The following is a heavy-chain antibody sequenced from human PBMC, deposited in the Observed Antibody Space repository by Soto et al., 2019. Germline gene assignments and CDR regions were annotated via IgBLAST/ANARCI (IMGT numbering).Heavy chain of an antibody. D-gene: IGHD2-2*02. J-gene: IGHJ6*02. Sequence: ASVKVSCKASGYTFTSYGISWVRQAPGQGLEWMGWISAYNGHTNYAQKLQGRVTMTTDTSTSTAYMELRRLRSDDTAVYYCARDRDIGVVPAGISNYHYGMDVWGQGTTVTVSS. CDR1: GYTFTSYG. V-gene: IGHV1-18*04. CDR2: ISAYNGHT. CDR3: ARDRDIGVVPAGISNYHYGMDV.